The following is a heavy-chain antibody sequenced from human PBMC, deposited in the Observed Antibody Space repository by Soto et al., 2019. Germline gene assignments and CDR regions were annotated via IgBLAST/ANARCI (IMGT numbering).Heavy chain of an antibody. CDR2: INTNNGNT. D-gene: IGHD2-15*01. V-gene: IGHV1-18*01. Sequence: QVQLVQSGAVVKKPGASVKVSCKASGYTFTSYGIGWVRQAPGQGLEWMGWINTNNGNTNSAQRLQGRVTMTADTSPRTGYMELRSLRSDDTAIYYCARDLLGSFDVWGQGTMVTISS. J-gene: IGHJ3*01. CDR3: ARDLLGSFDV. CDR1: GYTFTSYG.